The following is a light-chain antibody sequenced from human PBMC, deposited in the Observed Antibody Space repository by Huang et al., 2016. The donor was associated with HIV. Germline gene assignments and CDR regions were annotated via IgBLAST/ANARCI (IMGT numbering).Light chain of an antibody. Sequence: IVMTQSPATLSVSPGERVTVSCRANRSVSSNLAWYQQRRGQAPRLLIYVSSTRAPGIPALFSGSGSGTDFSLTISSLQSEDFALYYCQQYNNWLLSFGGGTRVDI. CDR1: RSVSSN. CDR2: VSS. J-gene: IGKJ4*01. CDR3: QQYNNWLLS. V-gene: IGKV3-15*01.